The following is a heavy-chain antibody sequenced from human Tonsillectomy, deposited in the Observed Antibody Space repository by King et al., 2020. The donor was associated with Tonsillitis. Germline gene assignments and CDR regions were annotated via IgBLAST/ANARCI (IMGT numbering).Heavy chain of an antibody. CDR3: STRGLYDSTGSAPH. V-gene: IGHV3-33*05. D-gene: IGHD6-19*01. J-gene: IGHJ4*02. CDR1: GFIFSTYG. CDR2: ISFDGNKK. Sequence: QVQLVESGGGVVQPGRSLKLSCTTSGFIFSTYGMHWVRQGPGKGLEWLALISFDGNKKDYADSVKGRFTISRDNSKNTLYLQMDGLRSEDTATYYCSTRGLYDSTGSAPHWGQGTLVIVSS.